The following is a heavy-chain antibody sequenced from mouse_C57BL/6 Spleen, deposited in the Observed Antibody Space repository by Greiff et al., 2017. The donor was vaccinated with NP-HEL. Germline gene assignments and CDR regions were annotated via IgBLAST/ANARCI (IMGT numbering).Heavy chain of an antibody. CDR1: GFTFSSYA. CDR2: ISDGGSYT. J-gene: IGHJ1*03. CDR3: ARGGGVGWYFDV. Sequence: EVHLVESGGGLVKPGGSLKLSCAASGFTFSSYAMSWVRQTPEKRLEWVATISDGGSYTYYPDNVKGRFTISRDNAKNNLYLQMSHLKSEDTAMYYCARGGGVGWYFDVWGTGTTVTVSS. V-gene: IGHV5-4*01.